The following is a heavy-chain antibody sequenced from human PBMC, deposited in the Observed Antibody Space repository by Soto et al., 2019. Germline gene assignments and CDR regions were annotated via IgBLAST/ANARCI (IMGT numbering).Heavy chain of an antibody. Sequence: QLQLQESGPGLVKPSETLSLTCTVSGGSISSSNYYWGWIRQPPGKGLEWIANSYYNGFTYYIPSLNSRVTVSVDTSKNQFSLKLSSVTAADTAVHYCARQGDFWSYSGAFDIWGQGTMVTVSS. V-gene: IGHV4-39*01. CDR2: SYYNGFT. CDR1: GGSISSSNYY. D-gene: IGHD3-3*01. J-gene: IGHJ3*02. CDR3: ARQGDFWSYSGAFDI.